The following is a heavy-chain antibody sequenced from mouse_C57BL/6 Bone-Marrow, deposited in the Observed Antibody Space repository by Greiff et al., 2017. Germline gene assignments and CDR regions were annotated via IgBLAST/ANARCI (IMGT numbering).Heavy chain of an antibody. CDR3: ARSLQGWYGSIDY. V-gene: IGHV1-55*01. D-gene: IGHD1-1*01. J-gene: IGHJ2*01. Sequence: VQLQQPGAELVKPGASVKMSCKASGYTFTSYWITWVKQRPGQGLEWIGDIYPGSGSTNYNEKFKGKATLTVDTSSSTAYMQLSSLTSEDSAVYYCARSLQGWYGSIDYWGQGTTLTVSS. CDR2: IYPGSGST. CDR1: GYTFTSYW.